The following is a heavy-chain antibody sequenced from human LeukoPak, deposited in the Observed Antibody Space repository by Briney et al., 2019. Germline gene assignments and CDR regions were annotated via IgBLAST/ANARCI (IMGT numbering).Heavy chain of an antibody. CDR1: GGSISSGGYY. CDR3: ARDAEYYYDSSAIGSFDY. D-gene: IGHD3-22*01. CDR2: IYYSGST. J-gene: IGHJ4*02. V-gene: IGHV4-31*03. Sequence: SETLPLTCTVSGGSISSGGYYWSWIRQHPGKGLEWIGYIYYSGSTYYNPSLKSRVTISVDTSKNQFSLKLSSVTAADTAVYYCARDAEYYYDSSAIGSFDYWGQGTLVTVSS.